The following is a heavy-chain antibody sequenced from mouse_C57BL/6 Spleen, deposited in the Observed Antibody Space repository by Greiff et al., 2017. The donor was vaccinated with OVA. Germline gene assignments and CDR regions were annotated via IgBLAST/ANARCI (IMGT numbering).Heavy chain of an antibody. CDR3: ARGYDGYAMDY. V-gene: IGHV3-6*01. Sequence: DVQLQESGPGLVKPSQSLSLTCSVTGYSITSGYYWNWIRQFPGNKLEWMGYISYDGSNNYNPSLKNRISITRDTSKNQFFLKLNSVTTEDTATYYCARGYDGYAMDYWGQGTSVTVSS. D-gene: IGHD2-12*01. CDR1: GYSITSGYY. CDR2: ISYDGSN. J-gene: IGHJ4*01.